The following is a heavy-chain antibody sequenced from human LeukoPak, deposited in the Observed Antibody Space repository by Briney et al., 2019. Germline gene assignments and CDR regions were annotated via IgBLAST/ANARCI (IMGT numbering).Heavy chain of an antibody. Sequence: SETLSLTCTVSGGSISSYYWSWIRQPAGKGLEWIGRIYTSGSTNYNPSLKSRVTISVDTSKNQFSLKLNSVTAADTAVYYCARDRDGYNRFDFWGQGTLVTVSS. V-gene: IGHV4-4*07. D-gene: IGHD5-24*01. CDR3: ARDRDGYNRFDF. CDR1: GGSISSYY. J-gene: IGHJ4*02. CDR2: IYTSGST.